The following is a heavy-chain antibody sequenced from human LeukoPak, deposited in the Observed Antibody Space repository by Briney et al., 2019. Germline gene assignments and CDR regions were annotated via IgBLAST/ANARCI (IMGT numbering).Heavy chain of an antibody. J-gene: IGHJ6*02. Sequence: GGSLRLSCAASGFTFSSYSMNWVRQAPGKGLEWVSYISSSGSTIYYAESVKGRFTISRDYAKDSLYLRMNSLRVEDTAIYYCARARIFGDFYSYGMDVWGQGTKVTVSS. V-gene: IGHV3-48*04. CDR3: ARARIFGDFYSYGMDV. CDR1: GFTFSSYS. D-gene: IGHD3-3*01. CDR2: ISSSGSTI.